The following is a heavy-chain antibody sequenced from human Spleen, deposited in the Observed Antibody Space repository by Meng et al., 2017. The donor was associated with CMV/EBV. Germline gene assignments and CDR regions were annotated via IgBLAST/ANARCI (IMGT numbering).Heavy chain of an antibody. CDR3: AKVFEVVAPYRDYYYGLDV. CDR1: FADSV. Sequence: FADSVMTWVRHIPGKGLDWVSYINLVGGATGYADSVKGRFTISRDNAKNSLYLQMSSLRAEDTALYYCAKVFEVVAPYRDYYYGLDVWGQGTMVTVSS. CDR2: INLVGGAT. D-gene: IGHD2-15*01. J-gene: IGHJ6*02. V-gene: IGHV3-20*03.